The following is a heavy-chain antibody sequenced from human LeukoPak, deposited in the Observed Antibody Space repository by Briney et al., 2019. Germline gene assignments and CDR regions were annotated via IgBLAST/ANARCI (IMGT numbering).Heavy chain of an antibody. D-gene: IGHD6-13*01. CDR1: GGSVSSSNYY. V-gene: IGHV4-61*01. CDR2: FSYNVHS. Sequence: PSETLSLTCTVSGGSVSSSNYYWSWIRQPPGKGLEGVGVFSYNVHSDYNPSLQSRVTISVDTSKYQFSLRLSSCDAGVTAVYYCACVPAAGTGPGYWGQGTLVSVSS. J-gene: IGHJ4*02. CDR3: ACVPAAGTGPGY.